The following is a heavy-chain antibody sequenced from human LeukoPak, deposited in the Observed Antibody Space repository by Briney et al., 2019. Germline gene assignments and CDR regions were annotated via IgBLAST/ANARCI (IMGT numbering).Heavy chain of an antibody. J-gene: IGHJ4*02. CDR3: ARDQVVVVTAIPYY. V-gene: IGHV3-30*01. CDR1: GFTFSSYA. Sequence: GRSLRLSCAASGFTFSSYAMHWVRQAPGKGLEWVAVISYDGSNKYYADSVKGRFTISRDNSKNTLYLQMNSLRAEDTAVYYCARDQVVVVTAIPYYWGQGTLVTVSS. CDR2: ISYDGSNK. D-gene: IGHD2-21*02.